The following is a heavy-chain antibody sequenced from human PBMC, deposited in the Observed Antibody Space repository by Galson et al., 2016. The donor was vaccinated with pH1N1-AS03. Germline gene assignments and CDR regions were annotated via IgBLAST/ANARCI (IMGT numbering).Heavy chain of an antibody. CDR3: ARTIVAGWGYYFDY. J-gene: IGHJ4*02. V-gene: IGHV4-34*01. CDR1: GGSLSGYY. Sequence: TLSLTCDIQGGSLSGYYWGWIRQPPGKGLEYIGEINYSGNTNYNPSLKSRVLISKGTSKNQFSLTIMSLTAADTAVYYCARTIVAGWGYYFDYWGQGTLVTVSS. CDR2: INYSGNT. D-gene: IGHD6-19*01.